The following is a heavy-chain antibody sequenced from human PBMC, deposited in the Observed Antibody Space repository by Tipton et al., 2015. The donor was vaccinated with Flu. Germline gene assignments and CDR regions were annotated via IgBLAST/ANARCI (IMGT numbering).Heavy chain of an antibody. Sequence: SLRLSCTASGITFSSYAMSWVRQAPGKGLEWVSTIVRSGTSTYYADSVKGRFSISRDNSKNTLFLQMHSLRAEDTALYYCAKLSGSNFYYDMDVWGKGTTVTVSS. CDR2: IVRSGTST. CDR3: AKLSGSNFYYDMDV. J-gene: IGHJ6*03. CDR1: GITFSSYA. D-gene: IGHD1-26*01. V-gene: IGHV3-23*01.